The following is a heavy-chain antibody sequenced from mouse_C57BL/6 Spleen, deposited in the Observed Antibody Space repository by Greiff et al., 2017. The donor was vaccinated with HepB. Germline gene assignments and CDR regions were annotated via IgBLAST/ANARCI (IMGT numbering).Heavy chain of an antibody. CDR3: AREGGSYFDY. Sequence: EVQLQESGGGLVKPGGSLKLSCAASGFTFSSYAMSWVRQTPEKRLEWVATISDGGSYTYYPDNVKGRFTISRDNAKNNLYLQMSHLKSEDTAMYYCAREGGSYFDYWGQGTTLTVSS. J-gene: IGHJ2*01. CDR1: GFTFSSYA. V-gene: IGHV5-4*01. CDR2: ISDGGSYT.